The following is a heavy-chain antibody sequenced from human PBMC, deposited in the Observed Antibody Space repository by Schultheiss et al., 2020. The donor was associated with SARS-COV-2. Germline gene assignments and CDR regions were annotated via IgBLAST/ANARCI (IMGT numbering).Heavy chain of an antibody. J-gene: IGHJ6*02. CDR1: GGSVSSGSYY. D-gene: IGHD3-16*01. V-gene: IGHV4-61*01. Sequence: SETLSLTCTVSGGSVSSGSYYWTWIRQPPGKGLEWIGYIYYSGSTYYNPSLKSRVTISVDTSKNQFSLKLSSVTAADTAVYYCARRLGYYYYGMDVWGQGTTVTVSS. CDR2: IYYSGST. CDR3: ARRLGYYYYGMDV.